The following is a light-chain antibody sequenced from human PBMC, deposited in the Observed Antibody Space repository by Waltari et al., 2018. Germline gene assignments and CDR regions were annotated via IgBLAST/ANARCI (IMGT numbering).Light chain of an antibody. CDR3: EAWDNSLNGIL. J-gene: IGLJ2*01. V-gene: IGLV1-44*01. Sequence: QSVLTQPPSVSGYPGQRVTISCTGRSSNMGGYDVHWYQQLPGTAPKLLIFENNQRPSGVSDRFSGSKSATSASLTITGLQSEDEAEYYCEAWDNSLNGILFGGGTRLTVL. CDR1: SSNMGGYD. CDR2: ENN.